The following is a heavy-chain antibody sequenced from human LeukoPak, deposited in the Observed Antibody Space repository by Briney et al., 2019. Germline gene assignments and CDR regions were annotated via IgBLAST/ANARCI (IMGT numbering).Heavy chain of an antibody. J-gene: IGHJ4*02. Sequence: GGSLRLSRVASGFTFSSYGIHWVRQAPGKRLEWVAVVSSDGSIKYNADSVKGRFTISRDTSKNTVYLQMNSLGAEDTAFYYCARGYSSSWLGYFDYWGQGTLVTVSS. CDR2: VSSDGSIK. CDR3: ARGYSSSWLGYFDY. D-gene: IGHD6-13*01. CDR1: GFTFSSYG. V-gene: IGHV3-30*03.